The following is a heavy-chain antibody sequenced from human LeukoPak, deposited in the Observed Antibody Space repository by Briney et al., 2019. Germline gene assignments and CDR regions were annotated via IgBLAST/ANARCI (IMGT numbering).Heavy chain of an antibody. CDR2: ISAYNGNT. CDR1: GYTFTSYG. Sequence: GASVKVSCTASGYTFTSYGISWVRQAPGQGLEWMGWISAYNGNTNYAQKLQGRVTMTTDTSTSTAYMELRSLRSDDTAVYYCAREVGNYYEAHYGMDVWGQGTTVTVSS. CDR3: AREVGNYYEAHYGMDV. D-gene: IGHD4-11*01. V-gene: IGHV1-18*01. J-gene: IGHJ6*02.